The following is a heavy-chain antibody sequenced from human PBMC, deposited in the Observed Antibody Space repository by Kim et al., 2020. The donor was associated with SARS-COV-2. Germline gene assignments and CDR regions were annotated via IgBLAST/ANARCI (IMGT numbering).Heavy chain of an antibody. D-gene: IGHD6-13*01. V-gene: IGHV3-48*02. CDR2: ISSSSSTI. CDR1: GFTFSSYS. CDR3: ASLGIAALDYYYYYMDV. Sequence: GGSLRLSCAASGFTFSSYSMNWVRQAPGKGLEWVSYISSSSSTIYYADSVKGRFTISRDNAKNSLYLQMNSLRDEDTAVYYCASLGIAALDYYYYYMDVWGKGTTVTVSS. J-gene: IGHJ6*03.